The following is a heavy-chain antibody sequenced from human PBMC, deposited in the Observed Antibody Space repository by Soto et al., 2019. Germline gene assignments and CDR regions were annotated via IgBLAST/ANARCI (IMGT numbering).Heavy chain of an antibody. CDR3: ARQRSSGEVGH. D-gene: IGHD3-10*01. CDR1: GYTFTSYG. V-gene: IGHV1-18*01. Sequence: QVQLLQSGAEVKKPGASVKVSCKASGYTFTSYGISWVRLAPGKGLERMGRINAYNGNTNCAQKLQGRVTTTTDTSTSTAYLELRSLRSDDTAEYYCARQRSSGEVGHWCQGTLFTDSA. CDR2: INAYNGNT. J-gene: IGHJ4*02.